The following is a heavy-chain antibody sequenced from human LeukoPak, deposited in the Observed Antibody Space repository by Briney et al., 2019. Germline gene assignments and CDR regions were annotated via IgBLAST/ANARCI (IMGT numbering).Heavy chain of an antibody. CDR3: ARVKRDYGDQLFDY. V-gene: IGHV4-31*03. CDR2: IYYSGST. CDR1: GGSISSGGYY. Sequence: PSETLSLTCTVSGGSISSGGYYWSWIRQHPGKGLEWIGYIYYSGSTYYNPSLKSRVTISVDTSKNQFSLKLSSVTAADTAVYYCARVKRDYGDQLFDYWGQGTLVTVSS. D-gene: IGHD4-17*01. J-gene: IGHJ4*02.